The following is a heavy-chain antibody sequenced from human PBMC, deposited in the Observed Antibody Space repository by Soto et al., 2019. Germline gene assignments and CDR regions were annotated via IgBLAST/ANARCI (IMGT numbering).Heavy chain of an antibody. J-gene: IGHJ5*02. Sequence: TGGSLRPSCAASGFTFSGSAMNWVRQASGKGLEWVGRIRTKSNSYATAYAASVKGRITISRDDSKDTAYLQMNSLKTEDTAVYYCTKDPRNYYDRIGTANWFDPWGQGTLVTVSS. CDR2: IRTKSNSYAT. D-gene: IGHD3-22*01. V-gene: IGHV3-73*01. CDR1: GFTFSGSA. CDR3: TKDPRNYYDRIGTANWFDP.